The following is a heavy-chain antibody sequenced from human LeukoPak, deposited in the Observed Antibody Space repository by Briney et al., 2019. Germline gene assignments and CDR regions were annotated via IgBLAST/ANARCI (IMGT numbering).Heavy chain of an antibody. Sequence: ASVKVSCKASGGTFSSYAISWVRQAPGQGLEWMGGIIPIFGTANYAQKFQGRVTITADESTSTAYMELSSLRSEDTAVYYCARDVRYSSSPYYSDYWGQGTLVTVSS. D-gene: IGHD6-6*01. V-gene: IGHV1-69*13. CDR3: ARDVRYSSSPYYSDY. CDR1: GGTFSSYA. CDR2: IIPIFGTA. J-gene: IGHJ4*02.